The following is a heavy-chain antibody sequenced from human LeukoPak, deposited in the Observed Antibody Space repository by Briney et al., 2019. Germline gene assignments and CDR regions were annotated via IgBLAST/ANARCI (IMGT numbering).Heavy chain of an antibody. CDR2: ISSDSGTI. D-gene: IGHD1-14*01. V-gene: IGHV3-48*01. CDR3: ARAAQPGFDP. Sequence: ETLSLTCTVSGGFISSSSYYWGWIRQAPGKGLEWVSYISSDSGTIYYADSVKGRFTISRDNAKNSLYLQMNSLRAEDTAVYYCARAAQPGFDPWGQGTLVTVSS. J-gene: IGHJ5*02. CDR1: GGFISSSS.